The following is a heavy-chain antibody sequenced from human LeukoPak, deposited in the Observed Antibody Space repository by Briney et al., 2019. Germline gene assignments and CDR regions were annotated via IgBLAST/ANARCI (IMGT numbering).Heavy chain of an antibody. CDR1: GGSISSGDYY. CDR2: IYYSGST. D-gene: IGHD5-18*01. Sequence: SETLSLTCTVSGGSISSGDYYWSWIRQPPGKGLEWIGYIYYSGSTYYNPSLKSRVTISVDTSKNQFSLKLSSVTAADTAVYYCAREAGYNYGQYYFDCWGQGTLVTVSS. CDR3: AREAGYNYGQYYFDC. J-gene: IGHJ4*02. V-gene: IGHV4-30-4*01.